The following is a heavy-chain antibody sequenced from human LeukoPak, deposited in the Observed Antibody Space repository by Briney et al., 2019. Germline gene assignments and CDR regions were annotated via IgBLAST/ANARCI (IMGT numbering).Heavy chain of an antibody. V-gene: IGHV3-33*01. D-gene: IGHD3-22*01. Sequence: GRSLRLSCAASGFTFSSYGMHWVRQAPGKGLEWVAVIWYDGSNKYYADSVKGRFTISRDNSKNTLYLQMNSLRAEDTAVYYCASSSGYYYYPFDCWGQGTLVTVSS. CDR1: GFTFSSYG. J-gene: IGHJ4*02. CDR2: IWYDGSNK. CDR3: ASSSGYYYYPFDC.